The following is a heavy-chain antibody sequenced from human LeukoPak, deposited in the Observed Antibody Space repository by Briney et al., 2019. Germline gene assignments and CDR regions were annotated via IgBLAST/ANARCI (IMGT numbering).Heavy chain of an antibody. J-gene: IGHJ5*02. V-gene: IGHV4-38-2*01. CDR2: IYHSGST. CDR1: GYSISSGYY. D-gene: IGHD6-19*01. Sequence: SETLSLTCAVSGYSISSGYYWGWIRQPPGQGLEWIGSIYHSGSTYYNPSLKSGVTISVDTSKNQFSLKLSSVTAADTAVYYCARHIAVAALGFDPWGQGTLVTVSS. CDR3: ARHIAVAALGFDP.